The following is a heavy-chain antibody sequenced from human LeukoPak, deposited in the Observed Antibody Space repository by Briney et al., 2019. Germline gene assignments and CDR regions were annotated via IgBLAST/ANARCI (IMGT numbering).Heavy chain of an antibody. D-gene: IGHD3-22*01. CDR2: IYYSGST. Sequence: SETLSLTCTVSGGSISSYYWSWIRQPPGKGLEWIGYIYYSGSTNYNPSLKSRVTISVDTSKNQFSLKLSSVTAADTAVYYCARDGYYDSSGDYLNWFDPWGQGTLVTVSS. CDR3: ARDGYYDSSGDYLNWFDP. V-gene: IGHV4-59*01. CDR1: GGSISSYY. J-gene: IGHJ5*02.